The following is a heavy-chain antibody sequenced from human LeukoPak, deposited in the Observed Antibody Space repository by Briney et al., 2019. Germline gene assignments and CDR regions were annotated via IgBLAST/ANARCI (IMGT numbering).Heavy chain of an antibody. V-gene: IGHV1-2*02. J-gene: IGHJ5*01. CDR1: GYTFTGYY. D-gene: IGHD1-26*01. CDR2: INPNSAGT. CDR3: ARASGSYWWFDS. Sequence: ASVKVSCKASGYTFTGYYVLWVRQAPGQGLEWMGWINPNSAGTNYAQKFQGSVTMTRDTSISTVYMELSRLRSDDTAVYYCARASGSYWWFDSWGQGTLVTVSS.